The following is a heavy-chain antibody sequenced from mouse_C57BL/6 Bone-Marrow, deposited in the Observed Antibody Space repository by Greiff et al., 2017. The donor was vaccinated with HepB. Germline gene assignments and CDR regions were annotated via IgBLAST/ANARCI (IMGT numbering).Heavy chain of an antibody. Sequence: VQLQQPGAELVKPGASVKLSCKASGYTFTSYWMHWVKQRPGQGLEWIGMIHPNSGSTNYNEKFKSKATLTVDKSSSTAYMQLSSLTSEDSAVYYCARGRWLLWYFDVWGTGTTVTVSS. CDR1: GYTFTSYW. D-gene: IGHD2-3*01. J-gene: IGHJ1*03. CDR2: IHPNSGST. CDR3: ARGRWLLWYFDV. V-gene: IGHV1-64*01.